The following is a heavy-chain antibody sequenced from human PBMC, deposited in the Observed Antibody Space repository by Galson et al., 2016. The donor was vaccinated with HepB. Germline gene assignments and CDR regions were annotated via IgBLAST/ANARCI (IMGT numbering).Heavy chain of an antibody. CDR2: IKENGNVK. J-gene: IGHJ6*02. CDR1: GFSISYYW. V-gene: IGHV3-7*01. D-gene: IGHD6-13*01. Sequence: SLRLSCAASGFSISYYWMSWVRQAPGKGLEWVANIKENGNVKYYGDSLGGRFTISRDNGKNSLYLQMTGLRADDTAVYYCARDRRWRFGLDVWGPGTTVTVSS. CDR3: ARDRRWRFGLDV.